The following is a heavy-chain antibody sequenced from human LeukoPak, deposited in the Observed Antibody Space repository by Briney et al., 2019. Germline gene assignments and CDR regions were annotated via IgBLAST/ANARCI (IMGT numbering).Heavy chain of an antibody. CDR2: IYTSGST. J-gene: IGHJ6*03. Sequence: SETLSLTCTVSGGSISSYYWSWIRQPPGKGLEWIGYIYTSGSTNYNPSLKSRVTISVDTSKNQFSLKLSSVTAADTAVYYCARSYYDFWSGYYSLVDYYYMDVWGKGTTVTVS. V-gene: IGHV4-4*09. CDR3: ARSYYDFWSGYYSLVDYYYMDV. CDR1: GGSISSYY. D-gene: IGHD3-3*01.